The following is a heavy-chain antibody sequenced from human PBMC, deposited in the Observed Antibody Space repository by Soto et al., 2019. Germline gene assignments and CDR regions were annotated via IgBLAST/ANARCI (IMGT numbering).Heavy chain of an antibody. D-gene: IGHD6-13*01. Sequence: ASVKVSCKASGYTFTSYAMHSARQAPGQRLEWMGWINAGNGNTKYSQKFQGRVTITRDTSASTAYMELSSLRSEDTAVYSCARHKRSASGTGDYWGEGTLVTVPS. CDR2: INAGNGNT. J-gene: IGHJ4*02. CDR3: ARHKRSASGTGDY. CDR1: GYTFTSYA. V-gene: IGHV1-3*01.